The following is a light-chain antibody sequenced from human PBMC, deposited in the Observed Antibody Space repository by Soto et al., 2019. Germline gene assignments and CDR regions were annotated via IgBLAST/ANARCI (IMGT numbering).Light chain of an antibody. CDR3: QHYDGYPQT. J-gene: IGKJ5*01. Sequence: DIQMTQSPSSLSASVGDSVTITYRASQDINNFLAWFQQKPGKAPKSLIFAASSLHSGVPSRFSGSGSGTDFTLTISSLQAEDFGTYYCQHYDGYPQTFGQGTRLEIK. V-gene: IGKV1-16*01. CDR1: QDINNF. CDR2: AAS.